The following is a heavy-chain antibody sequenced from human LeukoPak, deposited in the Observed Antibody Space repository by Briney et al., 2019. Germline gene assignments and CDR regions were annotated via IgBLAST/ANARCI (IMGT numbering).Heavy chain of an antibody. V-gene: IGHV4-30-4*08. Sequence: KPLETLSLTCTVSGGSISSGDYYWSWIRQPPGKGLEWIGYIYYSGSTYYNPSLKSRVTISVDTSKNQFSLKLSSVTAADTAVYYCARAGNWNDGDAFDIWGQGTMVTVSS. J-gene: IGHJ3*02. D-gene: IGHD1-20*01. CDR2: IYYSGST. CDR3: ARAGNWNDGDAFDI. CDR1: GGSISSGDYY.